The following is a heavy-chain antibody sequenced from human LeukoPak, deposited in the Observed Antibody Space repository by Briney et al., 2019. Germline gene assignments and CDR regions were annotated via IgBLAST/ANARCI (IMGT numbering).Heavy chain of an antibody. J-gene: IGHJ4*02. CDR1: GFTFSSYD. CDR2: INIKRGDT. CDR3: ARDRSSTNDY. V-gene: IGHV1-2*02. Sequence: SCAASGFTFSSYDIHWVRQAPGQGLEWMGWINIKRGDTKYAQSFQGRVTMTRDTSINTVYMELIRLTSDDTALYYCARDRSSTNDYWGQGTLGIVSS.